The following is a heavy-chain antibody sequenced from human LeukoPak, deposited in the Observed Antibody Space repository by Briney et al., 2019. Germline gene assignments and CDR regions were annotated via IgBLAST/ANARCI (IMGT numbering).Heavy chain of an antibody. J-gene: IGHJ4*02. CDR2: ISSSSSYI. CDR1: GFTFSSYS. Sequence: GGSLRLSCAASGFTFSSYSMNWVRQAPGKGLEWVSSISSSSSYIYYADSVKGRFTISRDNAKNSLYLQMYSLRAEDTAVYYCASFRSGSYPRLDYWGQGTLVTVSS. V-gene: IGHV3-21*01. CDR3: ASFRSGSYPRLDY. D-gene: IGHD3-10*01.